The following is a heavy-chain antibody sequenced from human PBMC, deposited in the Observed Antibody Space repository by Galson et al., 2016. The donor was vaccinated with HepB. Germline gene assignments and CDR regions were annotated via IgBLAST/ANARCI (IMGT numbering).Heavy chain of an antibody. Sequence: AISGDSVSSNSAGWNWIRQSPSRGLEWLGRTFYRSNWQNDYAESVKSRITNNPDTSKNQFSLQLNSVTTDDTAMYYCARSYLLGRGFGWWGQGTLVTVSS. CDR1: GDSVSSNSAG. D-gene: IGHD7-27*01. V-gene: IGHV6-1*01. CDR2: TFYRSNWQN. CDR3: ARSYLLGRGFGW. J-gene: IGHJ4*02.